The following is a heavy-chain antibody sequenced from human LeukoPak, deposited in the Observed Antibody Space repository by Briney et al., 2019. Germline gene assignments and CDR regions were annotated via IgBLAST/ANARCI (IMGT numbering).Heavy chain of an antibody. Sequence: ASVKVSCKASGGTFSSYAISWVRQAPGQGLEWMGRIIPILGIANYAQKFQGRVTITADKSTSTAYMELSSLRSEDTAVYYCARDEITYYDILTGLSNWFDPWGQGTLVTVSS. CDR3: ARDEITYYDILTGLSNWFDP. D-gene: IGHD3-9*01. CDR1: GGTFSSYA. J-gene: IGHJ5*02. V-gene: IGHV1-69*04. CDR2: IIPILGIA.